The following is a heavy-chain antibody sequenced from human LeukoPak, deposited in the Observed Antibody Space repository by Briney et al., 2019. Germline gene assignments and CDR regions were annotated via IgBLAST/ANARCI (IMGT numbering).Heavy chain of an antibody. CDR3: ASDSSGWYQYFQH. V-gene: IGHV3-21*01. CDR2: ISSGSSYI. D-gene: IGHD6-19*01. CDR1: GFTFSSYS. J-gene: IGHJ1*01. Sequence: GGSLRLSSAASGFTFSSYSMNWVRQAPGKGLAWVSSISSGSSYIYYADSVKGRFTISRDNAKNSLHLQMNSLRAEDTAVYYCASDSSGWYQYFQHWGQGTLVTVSS.